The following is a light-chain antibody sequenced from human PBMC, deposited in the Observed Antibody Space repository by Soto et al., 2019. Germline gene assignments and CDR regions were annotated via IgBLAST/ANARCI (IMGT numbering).Light chain of an antibody. Sequence: QSALTQPASVSGSPGQSITISCTGTSSDVGGYNYVSWYQQHPGKAPKLMIYEVSNRPSGVPDRFSGSKSGTSASLAISGLRSDDEADYYCAAWDDRLSGLYVFGTGTKLTVL. CDR2: EVS. CDR1: SSDVGGYNY. J-gene: IGLJ1*01. V-gene: IGLV2-14*01. CDR3: AAWDDRLSGLYV.